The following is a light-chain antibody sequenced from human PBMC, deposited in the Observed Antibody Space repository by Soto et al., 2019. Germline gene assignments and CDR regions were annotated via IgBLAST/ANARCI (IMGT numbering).Light chain of an antibody. CDR2: GTS. V-gene: IGKV3D-15*01. CDR1: HSVSSKD. CDR3: QQYNNWPWT. J-gene: IGKJ1*01. Sequence: SPSPGTRSLSPGERATLSCSAGHSVSSKDLGWYQQKPGQAPRVLIYGTSIRASGVPERFSGSGSGTDFTLTISSLQSEDFAIYYCQQYNNWPWTFGQGTKVDIK.